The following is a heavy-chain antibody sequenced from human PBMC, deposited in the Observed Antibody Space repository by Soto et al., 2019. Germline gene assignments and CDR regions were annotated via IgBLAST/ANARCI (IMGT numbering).Heavy chain of an antibody. D-gene: IGHD3-3*01. CDR3: ASRGYDFWSGYTYGMDV. CDR1: GGSFSGYY. Sequence: PSETLSLTCAVYGGSFSGYYWSWIRQPPGKGLEWTGEINHSGSTNYSPSLKSRVTISVDTSKNRFSLKLSSVTAADTAVYYCASRGYDFWSGYTYGMDVWGQGTTVTVSS. J-gene: IGHJ6*02. V-gene: IGHV4-34*01. CDR2: INHSGST.